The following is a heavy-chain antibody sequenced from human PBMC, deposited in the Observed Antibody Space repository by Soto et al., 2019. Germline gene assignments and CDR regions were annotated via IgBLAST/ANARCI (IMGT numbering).Heavy chain of an antibody. V-gene: IGHV3-23*01. CDR3: AKVAHYFYNMDV. J-gene: IGHJ6*03. CDR1: GFTFSSYA. Sequence: GGSLRLSCAASGFTFSSYAMSWVRQAPGKGLEWVSGISGSGGSTYYADSVKGRFTISSDNSKNTLYLQMNSLRAEDTAVYYCAKVAHYFYNMDVWGKGTTVTVSS. CDR2: ISGSGGST.